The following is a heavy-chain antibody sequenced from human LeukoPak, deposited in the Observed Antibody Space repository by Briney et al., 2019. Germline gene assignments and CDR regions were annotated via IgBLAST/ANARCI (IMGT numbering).Heavy chain of an antibody. CDR1: GGSISSYY. D-gene: IGHD1-20*01. V-gene: IGHV4-59*01. J-gene: IGHJ4*02. CDR3: ARDNWNLHFFDY. Sequence: PSETLSLTCTVSGGSISSYYWSWIRQPPGKGLEWIGCIYYSGSTNYNPSLKSRVTISVDTSKNQFSLKLSSVTAADTAVYYCARDNWNLHFFDYWGQGTLVTVSS. CDR2: IYYSGST.